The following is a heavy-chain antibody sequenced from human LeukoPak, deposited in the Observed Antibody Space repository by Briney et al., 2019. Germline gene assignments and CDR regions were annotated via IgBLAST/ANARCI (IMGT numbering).Heavy chain of an antibody. CDR2: IYHSGST. D-gene: IGHD2-15*01. CDR1: GYSISSGYY. Sequence: SSETLSLTCAVSGYSISSGYYWGWIRQPPGKGLEWIGSIYHSGSTYYNPSLKSRVTISVDTSKNHFSLKLSSVTAADTAVYYCARDVGYCSGGSCYRKTTWYYYYMDVWGKGTTVTVSS. J-gene: IGHJ6*03. V-gene: IGHV4-38-2*02. CDR3: ARDVGYCSGGSCYRKTTWYYYYMDV.